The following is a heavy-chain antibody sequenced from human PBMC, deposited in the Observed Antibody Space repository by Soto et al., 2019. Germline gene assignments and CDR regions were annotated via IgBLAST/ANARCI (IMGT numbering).Heavy chain of an antibody. CDR2: IYYSGST. J-gene: IGHJ5*02. Sequence: KPSETLSLTCTVSGGSISSYYWSWIRQPPGKGLEWIGYIYYSGSTNYNPSLKSRVTISVDTSKNQFSLKLSSVTAADTAVYYCARHSYFGVVTYWLDPWGQGTLVTVSS. D-gene: IGHD3-3*01. V-gene: IGHV4-59*08. CDR3: ARHSYFGVVTYWLDP. CDR1: GGSISSYY.